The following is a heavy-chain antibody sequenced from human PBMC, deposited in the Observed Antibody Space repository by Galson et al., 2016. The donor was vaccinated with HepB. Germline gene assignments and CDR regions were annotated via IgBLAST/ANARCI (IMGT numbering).Heavy chain of an antibody. CDR3: ARKLRGYSSYLDV. CDR2: ISSSGSTI. V-gene: IGHV3-11*01. D-gene: IGHD5-18*01. CDR1: GFTFSDYY. Sequence: SLRLSCAASGFTFSDYYMSWIRQAPGKGLEWVSYISSSGSTIYNADSVKGRFTISRDNAKNSLYLQMNSLRAEDTAVYYCARKLRGYSSYLDVWGKGTTVTVSS. J-gene: IGHJ6*03.